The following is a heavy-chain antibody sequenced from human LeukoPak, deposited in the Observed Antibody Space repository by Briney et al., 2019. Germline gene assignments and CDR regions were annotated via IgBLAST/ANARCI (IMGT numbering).Heavy chain of an antibody. V-gene: IGHV5-10-1*01. Sequence: GESLRISCQDSGYSLTNHWISWVRQMPRKGLEWLGRIRPSDSYTNYSPSFQGDVTISADKSISTAYLQWSSLKASDTAIYYCASSYSSDGYFDFWGRGTLVTVSS. D-gene: IGHD6-19*01. CDR1: GYSLTNHW. J-gene: IGHJ2*01. CDR2: IRPSDSYT. CDR3: ASSYSSDGYFDF.